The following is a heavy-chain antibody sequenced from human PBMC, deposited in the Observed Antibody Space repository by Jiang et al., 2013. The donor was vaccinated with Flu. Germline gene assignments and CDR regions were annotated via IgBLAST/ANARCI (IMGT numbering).Heavy chain of an antibody. CDR2: IKSKIDGETT. V-gene: IGHV3-15*01. J-gene: IGHJ5*02. CDR1: GFTFKNAW. CDR3: ATDRSIDP. Sequence: QLVESGGGLVKPGGSLRLSCAASGFTFKNAWMIWVRQAPGKGLEWVGRIKSKIDGETTDYAAPVKDGFTISRDDSKNTLYLQINRLKTEDTAFYYCATDRSIDPWGQGTLVTVSS.